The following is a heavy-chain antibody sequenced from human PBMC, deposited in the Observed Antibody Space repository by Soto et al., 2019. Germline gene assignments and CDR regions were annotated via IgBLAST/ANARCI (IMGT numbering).Heavy chain of an antibody. J-gene: IGHJ4*02. D-gene: IGHD3-9*01. V-gene: IGHV1-18*01. Sequence: ASVKVSCKASGYTFASYAISWMRQAPGQGLEWMGWISAYNGNTNYAQKLQGRVTMTTDTSTSTAYMELRSLRSDDTAVYYCARDEYYDILTGYYNSFDYWGQGTLVTVSS. CDR3: ARDEYYDILTGYYNSFDY. CDR2: ISAYNGNT. CDR1: GYTFASYA.